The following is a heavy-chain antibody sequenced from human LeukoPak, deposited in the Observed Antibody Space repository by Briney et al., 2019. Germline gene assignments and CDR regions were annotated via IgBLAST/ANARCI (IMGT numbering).Heavy chain of an antibody. CDR3: ARDHGYYYGSGRHDY. D-gene: IGHD3-10*01. CDR2: IIPIFGTA. J-gene: IGHJ4*02. CDR1: GGTFSSYA. Sequence: SVKVSCKASGGTFSSYAISWVRQAPGQGLEWMGGIIPIFGTANYAQKFQGRVTITADESTSTAYMELSSLRSDDTAVYYCARDHGYYYGSGRHDYWGQGTLVTVSS. V-gene: IGHV1-69*13.